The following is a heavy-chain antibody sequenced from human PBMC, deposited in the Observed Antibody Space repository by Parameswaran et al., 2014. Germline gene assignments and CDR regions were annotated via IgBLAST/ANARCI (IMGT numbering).Heavy chain of an antibody. D-gene: IGHD3-10*01. CDR2: INSDGSST. Sequence: MPGVRQAPGKGLVWVSRINSDGSSTSYADSVKGRFTISRDNAKNTLYLQMNSLRAEDTAVYYCARGPYITMVRGAPVGTTTAYGMDVWGQGTTVTVSS. J-gene: IGHJ6*02. CDR3: ARGPYITMVRGAPVGTTTAYGMDV. V-gene: IGHV3-74*01.